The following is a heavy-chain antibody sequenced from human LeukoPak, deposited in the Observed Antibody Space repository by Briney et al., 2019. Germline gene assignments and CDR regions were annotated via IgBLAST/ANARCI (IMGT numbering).Heavy chain of an antibody. V-gene: IGHV3-53*01. CDR3: ARVSGSSSDAFDI. J-gene: IGHJ3*02. D-gene: IGHD1-26*01. CDR1: GFTVSSNY. CDR2: IYSGGST. Sequence: GGSLRLSFAASGFTVSSNYMSWVRQAPGKGLEWVSVIYSGGSTYYADSVKGRFTISRDNAKNSLYLQMNSLRAEDTAVYYCARVSGSSSDAFDIWGQGTMVTVSS.